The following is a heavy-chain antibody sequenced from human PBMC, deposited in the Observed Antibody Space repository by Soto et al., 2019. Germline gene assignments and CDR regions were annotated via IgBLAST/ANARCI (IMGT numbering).Heavy chain of an antibody. CDR1: GDSISRKY. CDR2: IYTTGAT. D-gene: IGHD4-17*01. Sequence: QVQLQESGPGLVKPSETLSLTCSVSGDSISRKYWSWLRQPAGGGLEWIGRIYTTGATNYNSSLKSRVSMSVDTSKNQFSRRLTSVTAADTAVYFCAMTVIAPSPYLDHWGQGLLVTVSS. CDR3: AMTVIAPSPYLDH. V-gene: IGHV4-4*07. J-gene: IGHJ4*02.